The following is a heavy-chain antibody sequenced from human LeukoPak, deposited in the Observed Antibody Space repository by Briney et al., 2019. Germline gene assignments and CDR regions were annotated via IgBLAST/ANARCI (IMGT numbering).Heavy chain of an antibody. V-gene: IGHV6-1*01. Sequence: SQTLSLTCAISGDSVSSNSVTWNWIRQSPSRGLEWLGRTYCRSTWYNDYAVSVRGRITVNPDASKNQFSLHLNSVTPEDTAVYYCARRLTQYDCFDPWGQGILVTVSS. CDR2: TYCRSTWYN. CDR3: ARRLTQYDCFDP. J-gene: IGHJ5*02. CDR1: GDSVSSNSVT. D-gene: IGHD2-2*01.